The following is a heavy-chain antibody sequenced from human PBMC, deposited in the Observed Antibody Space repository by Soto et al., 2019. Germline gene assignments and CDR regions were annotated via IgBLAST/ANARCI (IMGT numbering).Heavy chain of an antibody. CDR1: GFSLTTGGVG. D-gene: IGHD3-22*01. J-gene: IGHJ4*02. V-gene: IGHV2-5*02. CDR2: IYWDDAK. Sequence: QITLKESGPPLVKPTQTLTLTCTFSGFSLTTGGVGVGWIRQPPGKALEWLALIYWDDAKRYSPSLKSRLTIPKDSSKNQVVLRMTNMDPADTATYYCARGDSTGYYPYWGQGTLVTVSS. CDR3: ARGDSTGYYPY.